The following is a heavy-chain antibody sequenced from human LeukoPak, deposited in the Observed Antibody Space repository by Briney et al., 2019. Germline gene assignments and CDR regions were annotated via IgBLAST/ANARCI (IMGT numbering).Heavy chain of an antibody. Sequence: GGSLRLFCAASGFTFSSYSMNWLRQSPGKGLEWVSSIRSSSSYIYYADSVKGRFTIYRDNAKNSLYLQMNSLRAEDTAVYYCARSYCSGGSCYSTGFDPWGQGTLVTVSS. CDR3: ARSYCSGGSCYSTGFDP. CDR1: GFTFSSYS. D-gene: IGHD2-15*01. J-gene: IGHJ5*02. V-gene: IGHV3-21*01. CDR2: IRSSSSYI.